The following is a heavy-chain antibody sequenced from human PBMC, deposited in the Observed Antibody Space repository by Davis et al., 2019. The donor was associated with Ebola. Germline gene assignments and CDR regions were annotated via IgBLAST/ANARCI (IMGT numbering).Heavy chain of an antibody. CDR1: AFILRTYV. CDR3: AKDNRNIWSEV. CDR2: GTSADT. V-gene: IGHV3-23*01. D-gene: IGHD2/OR15-2a*01. Sequence: ARSLRLSCSVSAFILRTYVMSWVRQAPGKGLEWVSTYGTSADTYYADSVKGRFTISRDNSKNTLDLQMNGLRVEDTAIYYCAKDNRNIWSEVWGQGTMVTVSS. J-gene: IGHJ3*01.